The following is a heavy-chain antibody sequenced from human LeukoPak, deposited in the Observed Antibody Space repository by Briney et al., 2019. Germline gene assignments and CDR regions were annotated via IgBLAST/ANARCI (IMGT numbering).Heavy chain of an antibody. CDR3: ARAKPYCSGVNCFSPAYYYLDV. CDR2: VNHSGTT. V-gene: IGHV4-34*01. D-gene: IGHD2-15*01. CDR1: GGSFSSYY. J-gene: IGHJ6*03. Sequence: SETLSLTCAVYGGSFSSYYWSWIRQPPGKGLEWIGEVNHSGTTNYNPSFTSRLTISVDTSRKQFFLKLRSVTAADTAVYYCARAKPYCSGVNCFSPAYYYLDVWGKGTTVTVSS.